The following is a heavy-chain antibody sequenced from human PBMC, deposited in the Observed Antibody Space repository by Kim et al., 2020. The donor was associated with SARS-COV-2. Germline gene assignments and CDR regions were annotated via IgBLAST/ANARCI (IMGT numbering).Heavy chain of an antibody. D-gene: IGHD3-3*01. CDR1: GFTFSSYG. V-gene: IGHV3-33*01. CDR2: IWDDGSNK. Sequence: GGSLRLSCAASGFTFSSYGMHWVRQAPGKGLEWVAVIWDDGSNKYYADSVKGRFTISGDNSKNTLYLQMNSLRAEDTAVYYCARVGITIFGVVSPLPDYWGQGTLVTVSS. CDR3: ARVGITIFGVVSPLPDY. J-gene: IGHJ4*02.